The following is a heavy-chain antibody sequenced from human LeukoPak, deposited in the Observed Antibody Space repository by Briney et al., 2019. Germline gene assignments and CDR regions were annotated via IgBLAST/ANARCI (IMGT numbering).Heavy chain of an antibody. CDR3: AREMEAGGYYVDY. J-gene: IGHJ4*02. Sequence: PGGPLRLSCAASGFTFSSSWMSWVRQAPGKGLEWVANIKQDGSEKYYVDSVKGRFTISRDNAKNSLYLQMNSLRAEDTAVYYCAREMEAGGYYVDYWGQGTLVTVSS. CDR1: GFTFSSSW. D-gene: IGHD2-8*02. CDR2: IKQDGSEK. V-gene: IGHV3-7*01.